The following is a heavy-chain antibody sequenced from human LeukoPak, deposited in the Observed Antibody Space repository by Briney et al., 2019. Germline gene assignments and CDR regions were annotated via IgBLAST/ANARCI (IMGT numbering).Heavy chain of an antibody. J-gene: IGHJ6*03. Sequence: SETLSLTCTVSGGSISSYYWSWIRQPPEKGLEWIGYIYYSGSTNYNPSLKSRVTISVDTSKNQFSLRLSSVTAADTAVYYCARDQTGYSLDVYYYYMDVWGKGTTVTVSS. CDR3: ARDQTGYSLDVYYYYMDV. D-gene: IGHD2-21*01. CDR2: IYYSGST. V-gene: IGHV4-59*01. CDR1: GGSISSYY.